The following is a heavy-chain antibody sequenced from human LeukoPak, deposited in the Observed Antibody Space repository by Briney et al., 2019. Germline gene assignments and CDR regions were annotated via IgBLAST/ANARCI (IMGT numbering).Heavy chain of an antibody. CDR1: SGSISSSSHY. CDR2: IHYSGST. CDR3: ASLNSGSYSDY. Sequence: SETLSLTCTVSSGSISSSSHYWGWIRQPPGKGLEWIGSIHYSGSTYYNPSLKSRGTISVDTSKTHFSLKLSSVTAADTAVYYCASLNSGSYSDYWGQGTLVTVSS. V-gene: IGHV4-39*02. D-gene: IGHD1-26*01. J-gene: IGHJ4*02.